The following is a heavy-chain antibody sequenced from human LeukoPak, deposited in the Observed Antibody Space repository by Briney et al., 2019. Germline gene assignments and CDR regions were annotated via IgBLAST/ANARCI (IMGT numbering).Heavy chain of an antibody. J-gene: IGHJ4*02. D-gene: IGHD3-3*01. V-gene: IGHV4-39*05. CDR1: AGSISSSTYY. CDR2: IYYSGST. CDR3: ARASEWLSESHFDS. Sequence: SETPSLTCTVSAGSISSSTYYWGWIRQPPGKGLEWIGNIYYSGSTYYNPSLKSRVAISVDTSKNQFSLKLSSVTAADTAVYFCARASEWLSESHFDSGGQGSLVIVSA.